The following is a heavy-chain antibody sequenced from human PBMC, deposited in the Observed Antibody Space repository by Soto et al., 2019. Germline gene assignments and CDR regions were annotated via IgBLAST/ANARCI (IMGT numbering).Heavy chain of an antibody. J-gene: IGHJ3*01. Sequence: EVQLLEAGGGLVQPGGSLRLSCVASEVTFASYDMDWVRQAPGKGLEWVSLITSGGGGANYADSMKGRFTISRDNSKNTPYLQMNSLIAEDTAIYHCVKEGINWNSRGSFDLWGRGTMVTVSS. CDR2: ITSGGGGA. V-gene: IGHV3-23*01. CDR1: EVTFASYD. CDR3: VKEGINWNSRGSFDL. D-gene: IGHD1-1*01.